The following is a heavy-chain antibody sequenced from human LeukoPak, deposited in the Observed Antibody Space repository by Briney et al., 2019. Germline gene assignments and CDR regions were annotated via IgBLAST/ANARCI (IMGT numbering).Heavy chain of an antibody. V-gene: IGHV3-23*01. CDR1: GFSFSNYA. CDR3: AKARGFLGGLADY. Sequence: GGSLRLSCAASGFSFSNYAMSWVRQAPGKGLERVSGISGAGSGTYFADSVKGRFTISRDNSKSTLYLQMNSLGAEDTAVYYCAKARGFLGGLADYWGQGTLVTVSS. D-gene: IGHD3-3*01. CDR2: ISGAGSGT. J-gene: IGHJ4*02.